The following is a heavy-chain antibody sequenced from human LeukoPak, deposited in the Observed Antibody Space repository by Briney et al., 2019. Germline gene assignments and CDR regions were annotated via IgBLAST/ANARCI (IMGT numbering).Heavy chain of an antibody. CDR1: GGSISSYY. CDR2: IYYSGST. Sequence: PSETLSLTCTVSGGSISSYYWSWIRQPPGQGLEWIGYIYYSGSTNYNPSLKSRVTITVDTSKNQFSLKLSSVTAADTAVYYCARNVLGYSSGWYPADAFDIWGQGTMVTVSS. V-gene: IGHV4-59*01. D-gene: IGHD6-19*01. J-gene: IGHJ3*02. CDR3: ARNVLGYSSGWYPADAFDI.